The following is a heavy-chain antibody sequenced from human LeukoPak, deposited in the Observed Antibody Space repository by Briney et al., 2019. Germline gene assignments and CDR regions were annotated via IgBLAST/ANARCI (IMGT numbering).Heavy chain of an antibody. CDR1: GFTFSSDS. D-gene: IGHD2-2*01. CDR3: ATLAHIVVVPAATYNWFDP. Sequence: GGSLRLSCAASGFTFSSDSMNWVRQAPGKGLEWVSSISSSSSYIYYADSVKGRFTISRDNAKNSLCLQMNSQRAEDTAVYYCATLAHIVVVPAATYNWFDPWGQGTLVTVPS. J-gene: IGHJ5*02. CDR2: ISSSSSYI. V-gene: IGHV3-21*01.